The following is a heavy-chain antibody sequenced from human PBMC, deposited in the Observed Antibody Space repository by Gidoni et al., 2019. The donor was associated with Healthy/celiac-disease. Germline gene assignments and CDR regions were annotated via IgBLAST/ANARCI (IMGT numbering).Heavy chain of an antibody. V-gene: IGHV2-5*01. CDR3: AHRVYYGGNSGGFDY. Sequence: QITLKESGPTLVKPTQTLTLTCTFSGFSLSTSGVGVGWIRQPTGKALEWLALIYWNDDKRYSPSLKSRLTITKDTSKNQVVLTMTNMDPVDTATYYCAHRVYYGGNSGGFDYWGQGTLVTVSS. CDR2: IYWNDDK. D-gene: IGHD4-17*01. CDR1: GFSLSTSGVG. J-gene: IGHJ4*02.